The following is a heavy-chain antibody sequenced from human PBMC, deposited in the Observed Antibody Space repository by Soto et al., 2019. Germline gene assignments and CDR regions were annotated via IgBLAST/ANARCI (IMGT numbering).Heavy chain of an antibody. J-gene: IGHJ2*01. D-gene: IGHD4-17*01. V-gene: IGHV4-30-2*01. CDR3: ASTVTTNWYFDL. Sequence: QLQLQESGSGLVKPSQTLSLTCAVSGGSISSGGYSWSWIRQPPGKGLEWIGYIYHSGSTYYNPSLKSRVTIPVDRSKNQFSLKLSSVPAADTAVYYCASTVTTNWYFDLWGRGTLVTVSS. CDR2: IYHSGST. CDR1: GGSISSGGYS.